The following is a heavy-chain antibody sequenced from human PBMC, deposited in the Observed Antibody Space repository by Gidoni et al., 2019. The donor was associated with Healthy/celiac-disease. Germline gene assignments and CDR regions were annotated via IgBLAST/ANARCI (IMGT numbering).Heavy chain of an antibody. Sequence: GKGLEWVSVISGSGDTTYYADSVKGRFTISRDNSKNTLYLQMNSLRAEDTAVYYCANPGGDAFDIWGQGTMVTVSS. V-gene: IGHV3-23*01. CDR3: ANPGGDAFDI. D-gene: IGHD3-16*01. J-gene: IGHJ3*02. CDR2: ISGSGDTT.